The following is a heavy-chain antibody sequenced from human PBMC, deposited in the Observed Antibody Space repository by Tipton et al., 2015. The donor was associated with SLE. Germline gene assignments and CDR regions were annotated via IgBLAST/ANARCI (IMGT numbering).Heavy chain of an antibody. CDR1: GDHISNYY. V-gene: IGHV4-59*01. CDR2: IYYSGST. Sequence: TLSLRCSVSGDHISNYYWSWVRQPPGQGLEWVGYIYYSGSTNYNPSLKSRATISVDRSQNQFSLRLTSVTAADTATYYCARSYFDDRRPRYYYMDVWGKGTTVTVSS. D-gene: IGHD3-9*01. J-gene: IGHJ6*03. CDR3: ARSYFDDRRPRYYYMDV.